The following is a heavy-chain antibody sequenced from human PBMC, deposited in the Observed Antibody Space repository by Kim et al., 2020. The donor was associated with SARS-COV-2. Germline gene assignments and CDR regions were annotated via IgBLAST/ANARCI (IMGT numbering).Heavy chain of an antibody. D-gene: IGHD1-26*01. V-gene: IGHV3-74*01. Sequence: SSGGSGKGRITNSRDTAKNTVYLQMTSLRAEDSAVYYCARGAVVGGTSSDYWSQGTLVTVSS. CDR3: ARGAVVGGTSSDY. J-gene: IGHJ4*02.